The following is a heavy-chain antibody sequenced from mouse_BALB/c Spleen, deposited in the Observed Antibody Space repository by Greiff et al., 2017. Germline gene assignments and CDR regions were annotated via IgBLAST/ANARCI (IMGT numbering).Heavy chain of an antibody. CDR3: ARERDIKYFDV. CDR1: GFTFSSYA. D-gene: IGHD1-3*01. CDR2: ISSGGST. V-gene: IGHV5-6-5*01. J-gene: IGHJ1*01. Sequence: EVKLVESGGGLVKPGGSLKLSCAASGFTFSSYAMSWVRQTPEKRLEWVASISSGGSTYYPDSVKGRFTISRDNARNILYLQMSSLRSEDTAMYYCARERDIKYFDVWGAGTTVTVSS.